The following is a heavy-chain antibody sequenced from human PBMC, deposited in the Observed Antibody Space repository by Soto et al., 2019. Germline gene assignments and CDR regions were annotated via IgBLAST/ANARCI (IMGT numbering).Heavy chain of an antibody. CDR2: TSSRRSHT. V-gene: IGHV3-21*06. Sequence: PGGSLRLSCGASGFPFDTYTMNWVRQAPGKGPEWVSSTSSRRSHTYYADSVQGRFSISRDNAKNSLYLQMSSLRAEDTAVYYCERDGGWGLLDYWGQGNRVTVSS. CDR1: GFPFDTYT. J-gene: IGHJ4*02. D-gene: IGHD3-16*01. CDR3: ERDGGWGLLDY.